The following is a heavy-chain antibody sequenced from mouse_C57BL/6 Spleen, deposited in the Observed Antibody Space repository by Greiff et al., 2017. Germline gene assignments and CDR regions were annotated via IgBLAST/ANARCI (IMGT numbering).Heavy chain of an antibody. Sequence: EVQGVESGPELVKPGASVKISCKASGYSFTDYNMNWVKQSNGKSLEWIGVINPNYGTTSYNQKFKGKATLTVDQSSSTAYMQLNSLTSEDSAVYYCARFGGLRQGPYYFDYWGQGTTLTVSS. D-gene: IGHD2-4*01. V-gene: IGHV1-39*01. J-gene: IGHJ2*01. CDR1: GYSFTDYN. CDR2: INPNYGTT. CDR3: ARFGGLRQGPYYFDY.